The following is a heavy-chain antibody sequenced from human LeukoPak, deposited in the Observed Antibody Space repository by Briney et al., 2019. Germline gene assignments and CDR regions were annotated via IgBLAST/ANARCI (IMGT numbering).Heavy chain of an antibody. CDR1: GYTFTSYG. Sequence: ASVKVSCKASGYTFTSYGISWVRQAPGQGLEWMGWINGNNDNPNYARKLQGRVTVTTDTSTSTAYMELRSLSSDDTAVYYCARDELGTCRAGGCYYFDYWGQGTLVTVSS. D-gene: IGHD2-15*01. CDR2: INGNNDNP. CDR3: ARDELGTCRAGGCYYFDY. V-gene: IGHV1-18*04. J-gene: IGHJ4*02.